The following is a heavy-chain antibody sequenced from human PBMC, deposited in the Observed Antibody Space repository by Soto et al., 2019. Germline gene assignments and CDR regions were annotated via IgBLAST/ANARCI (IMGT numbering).Heavy chain of an antibody. D-gene: IGHD6-13*01. CDR2: ISSDGSRT. J-gene: IGHJ4*02. CDR3: VGPYSRSWWLLDY. CDR1: GFTFGSNW. Sequence: EVQLVESGGGLVQPGGSLRLSCAASGFTFGSNWMHWVRQAPGKGLVWVSRISSDGSRTSYADSVRGRFTISRDNAKNTLYLQMSSLRAEDTAVYYCVGPYSRSWWLLDYWGQGTLVTVSS. V-gene: IGHV3-74*01.